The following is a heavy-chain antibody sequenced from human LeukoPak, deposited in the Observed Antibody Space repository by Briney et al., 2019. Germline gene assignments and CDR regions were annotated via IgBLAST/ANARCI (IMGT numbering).Heavy chain of an antibody. D-gene: IGHD6-19*01. CDR2: IHISGST. V-gene: IGHV4-4*07. CDR3: ARDSSAWLFDY. Sequence: SETLTLTCTVSSGSISSYYWSWIRQPAGKGLEWIGRIHISGSTNYNPSLKSRVTMSVDTSKNQFSLKLSSVTAADTAVYYCARDSSAWLFDYWGQGTLVTVSS. CDR1: SGSISSYY. J-gene: IGHJ4*02.